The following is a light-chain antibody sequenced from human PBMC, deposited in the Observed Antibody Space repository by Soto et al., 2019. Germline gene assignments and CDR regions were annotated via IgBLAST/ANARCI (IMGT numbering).Light chain of an antibody. CDR1: QGIVSW. V-gene: IGKV1-12*01. J-gene: IGKJ4*01. CDR2: AAS. Sequence: DIQMTQSPSSVSASVGDRVTITCRASQGIVSWLAWYQQKPGKSPKLLIYAASNLQRGVPLRFSESGSGTDFTLTISSLQPEDCESYDCQQNTSFPLTFGGGNKVEI. CDR3: QQNTSFPLT.